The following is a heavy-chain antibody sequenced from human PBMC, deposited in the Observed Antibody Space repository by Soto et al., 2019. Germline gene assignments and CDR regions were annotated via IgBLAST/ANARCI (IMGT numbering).Heavy chain of an antibody. J-gene: IGHJ4*02. Sequence: QVQLQESGPGLVKPSQTLSLTCTVSGGSISSGGYYWSWIRQHPGKGLEWIGYIYYSGSNYYNPSLKSRVTISVDTSKNQFSLKLSSVTAADTAVYYCARACATEGRGVLYYFDYWGQGTLVTVSS. CDR1: GGSISSGGYY. V-gene: IGHV4-31*03. D-gene: IGHD3-10*01. CDR2: IYYSGSN. CDR3: ARACATEGRGVLYYFDY.